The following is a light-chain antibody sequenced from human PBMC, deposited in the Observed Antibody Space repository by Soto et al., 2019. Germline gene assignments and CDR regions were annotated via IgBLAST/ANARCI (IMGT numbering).Light chain of an antibody. CDR3: QQYNKWPPYT. Sequence: EIVLTQSPGTLSLSPGERATLSCRASQSVSSSYLAWYQHKPGQAPRLLIYGASSRATGIPDRFSGSGSGTEFTLTISSLQSEDFAVYYCQQYNKWPPYTFGQGTKLEIK. J-gene: IGKJ2*01. CDR1: QSVSSSY. V-gene: IGKV3-20*01. CDR2: GAS.